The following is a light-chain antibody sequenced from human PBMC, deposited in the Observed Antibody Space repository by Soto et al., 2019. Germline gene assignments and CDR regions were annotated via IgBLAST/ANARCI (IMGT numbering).Light chain of an antibody. J-gene: IGKJ2*01. V-gene: IGKV3-15*01. CDR2: GAS. CDR3: QQYSSFSPYT. CDR1: ESVSTN. Sequence: EIEMTQSPATLSLAPGERVTLSCRASESVSTNLAWYQQKAGQAPRLLIYGASTRATGIPARFSGSGSGTEFTLTISSLQPDDIGTYYCQQYSSFSPYTFGQGTKVDIK.